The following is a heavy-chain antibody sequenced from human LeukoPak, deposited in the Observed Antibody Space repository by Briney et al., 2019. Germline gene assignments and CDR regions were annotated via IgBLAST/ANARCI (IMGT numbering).Heavy chain of an antibody. D-gene: IGHD3-22*01. V-gene: IGHV1-46*01. CDR1: GYTFTSYY. CDR3: ANVGRYYDSSGYYYTFDY. J-gene: IGHJ4*02. Sequence: ASVTVSCKASGYTFTSYYMHWVRQAPGQGLEWMGIINPSGGSTSYAQKFQGRVTMTRDTSTSTVYMELSSLRSEDTAVYYCANVGRYYDSSGYYYTFDYWGQGTLVTVSS. CDR2: INPSGGST.